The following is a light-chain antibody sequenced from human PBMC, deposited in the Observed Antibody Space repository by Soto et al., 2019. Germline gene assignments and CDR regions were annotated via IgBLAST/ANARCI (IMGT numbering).Light chain of an antibody. CDR3: QQYGSSRIT. Sequence: EIVMTQSPATLSVSPGERATLSCRASQSVSSKLAWYQQKPGQAPRLLIYGASSRATDIPDRFSGSGSGTDFTLTISRLEPEDFAVYYCQQYGSSRITFGQGTRLEIK. J-gene: IGKJ5*01. CDR2: GAS. CDR1: QSVSSK. V-gene: IGKV3-20*01.